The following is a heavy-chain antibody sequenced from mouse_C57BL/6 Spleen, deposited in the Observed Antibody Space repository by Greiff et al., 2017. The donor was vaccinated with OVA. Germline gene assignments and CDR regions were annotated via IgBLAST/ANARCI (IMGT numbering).Heavy chain of an antibody. CDR3: ARLGQAWFAY. V-gene: IGHV5-9*01. Sequence: EVKLVESGGGLVKPGGSLKLSCAASGFTFSSYTMSWVRQTPEKRLEWVATISGGGGNTYYPDSVKGRFTISRDNAKNTLYLQMSSLRSEDTALYYCARLGQAWFAYWGQGTLVTVSA. CDR1: GFTFSSYT. CDR2: ISGGGGNT. D-gene: IGHD3-3*01. J-gene: IGHJ3*01.